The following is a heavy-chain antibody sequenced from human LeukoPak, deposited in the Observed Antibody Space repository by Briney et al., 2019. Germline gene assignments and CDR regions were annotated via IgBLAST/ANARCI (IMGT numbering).Heavy chain of an antibody. Sequence: SQTLSLTCAISGDSVSSNSAAWNWIRQPPSRGLEWLGRTYYRSKWYNDYAVSVKSRITINPDTSKNQFSLQLNSVTPEDTAVYYCARDYYGSGSQPSYNWFDPWGQGTLVTVSS. CDR1: GDSVSSNSAA. D-gene: IGHD3-10*01. CDR2: TYYRSKWYN. V-gene: IGHV6-1*01. J-gene: IGHJ5*02. CDR3: ARDYYGSGSQPSYNWFDP.